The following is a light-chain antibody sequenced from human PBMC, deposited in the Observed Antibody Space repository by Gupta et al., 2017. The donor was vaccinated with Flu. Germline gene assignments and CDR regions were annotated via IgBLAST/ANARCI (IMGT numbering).Light chain of an antibody. CDR1: RRDIGANNF. Sequence: QSSLTQPASVSGSPGQSITISCTGTRRDIGANNFVSWFQLHPGKAPKVMIYAVTSRPYGVSNRFSGSKSGNTTSLTISGLQAEDEADYYCSSYTTTYIWVFGGGTRVTVL. CDR2: AVT. J-gene: IGLJ3*02. CDR3: SSYTTTYIWV. V-gene: IGLV2-14*03.